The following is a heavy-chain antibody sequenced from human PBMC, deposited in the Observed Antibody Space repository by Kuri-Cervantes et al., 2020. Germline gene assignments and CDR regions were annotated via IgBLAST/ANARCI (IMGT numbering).Heavy chain of an antibody. V-gene: IGHV3-48*04. Sequence: GESLKISCAASGFTFSSYSMNWVRQAPGKGLEWVSYISSSSSTIYYADSVKGRFTISRDNAKNSLYLQMNSLRAEDTALYYCAKVNYYGDYGGGLDYWGQGTLVTVSS. D-gene: IGHD4-17*01. J-gene: IGHJ4*02. CDR3: AKVNYYGDYGGGLDY. CDR2: ISSSSSTI. CDR1: GFTFSSYS.